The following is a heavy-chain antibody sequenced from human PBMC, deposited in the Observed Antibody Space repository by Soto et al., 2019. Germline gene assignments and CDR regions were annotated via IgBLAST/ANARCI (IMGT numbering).Heavy chain of an antibody. J-gene: IGHJ3*02. CDR1: GGSVSSGSYY. V-gene: IGHV4-61*01. CDR2: IYYSGST. D-gene: IGHD6-19*01. Sequence: SETLSLTCTVSGGSVSSGSYYWSWIRQPPGKGLEWIGYIYYSGSTNYNPSLKSRVTISVDTSKNQFSLKLSSVTAADTAVYYGARETKSYSSRWYNAFNRWGQGNRVTVSS. CDR3: ARETKSYSSRWYNAFNR.